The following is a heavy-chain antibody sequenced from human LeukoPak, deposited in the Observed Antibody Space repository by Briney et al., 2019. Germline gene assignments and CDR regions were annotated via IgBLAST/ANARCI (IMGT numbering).Heavy chain of an antibody. CDR2: ISAYNGNT. V-gene: IGHV1-18*01. D-gene: IGHD6-19*01. J-gene: IGHJ4*02. CDR3: ARVLEWLVRGGYFDY. CDR1: GYTFTSYG. Sequence: ASVKVSCKASGYTFTSYGISWVRQAPGQGLEWMGWISAYNGNTNYAQKLQGRVTMTTDTSTSTAYMELRSLRSDDTAVYYRARVLEWLVRGGYFDYWGQGTLVTVSS.